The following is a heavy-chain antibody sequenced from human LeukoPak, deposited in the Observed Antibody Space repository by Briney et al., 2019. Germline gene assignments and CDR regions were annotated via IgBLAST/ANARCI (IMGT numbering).Heavy chain of an antibody. CDR2: ISSSGSTI. CDR1: GFTFSDYY. V-gene: IGHV3-11*04. CDR3: ASYDSKENWFDP. J-gene: IGHJ5*02. D-gene: IGHD3-22*01. Sequence: SGGSLRLSCAASGFTFSDYYMSWIRQAPGKGLEWVSYISSSGSTIYYADSVKGRFTISRDNAKNSLYLQMNSLRAEDTAVYYCASYDSKENWFDPWGQGTLVTVSS.